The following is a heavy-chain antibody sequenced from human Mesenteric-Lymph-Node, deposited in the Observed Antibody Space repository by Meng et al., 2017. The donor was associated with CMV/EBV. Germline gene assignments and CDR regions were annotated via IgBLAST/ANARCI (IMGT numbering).Heavy chain of an antibody. J-gene: IGHJ4*02. CDR2: IRYDGSNK. V-gene: IGHV3-30*02. D-gene: IGHD3-22*01. Sequence: GESLKISCAASGFTFSSYGMHWVRQAPGKGLEWVAFIRYDGSNKYYADSVKGRFTISRDNSKNTLYLHMNSLRAEDTAVFYCARPTYYSDGGDYYYWGQGTLVTVSS. CDR3: ARPTYYSDGGDYYY. CDR1: GFTFSSYG.